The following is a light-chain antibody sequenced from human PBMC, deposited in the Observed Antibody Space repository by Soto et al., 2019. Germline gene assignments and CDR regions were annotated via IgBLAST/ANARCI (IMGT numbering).Light chain of an antibody. CDR2: DAS. V-gene: IGKV3-11*01. CDR3: QQRSNWPPIT. CDR1: QPISTY. J-gene: IGKJ5*01. Sequence: EIVLTQSPATLSLSPGERATLSCRASQPISTYLAWYQQKPGQAPKLLLYDASNRAAGVPARFSGSGSGTDFTLTISRGEPDDFAVYYCQQRSNWPPITFGQGTRL.